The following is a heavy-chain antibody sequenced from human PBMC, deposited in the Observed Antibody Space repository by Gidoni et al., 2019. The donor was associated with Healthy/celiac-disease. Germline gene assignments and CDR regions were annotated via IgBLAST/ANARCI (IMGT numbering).Heavy chain of an antibody. Sequence: QLQLQESGPGLVKPSETLSLTCTVSGGSISSSSYDWGWLRQPPGKGLEWIGSIYYSGSTYYHPSLKSRVTISVDTSKNQFSLKLSSVTAADTAVYYCARVDDGDYYYYGMDVWGQGTTVTVSS. CDR2: IYYSGST. V-gene: IGHV4-39*07. J-gene: IGHJ6*02. D-gene: IGHD4-17*01. CDR3: ARVDDGDYYYYGMDV. CDR1: GGSISSSSYD.